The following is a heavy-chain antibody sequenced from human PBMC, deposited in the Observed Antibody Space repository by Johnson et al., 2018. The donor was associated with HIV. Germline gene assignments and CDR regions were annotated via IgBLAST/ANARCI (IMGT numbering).Heavy chain of an antibody. CDR2: IHSGGST. CDR1: GFTVSSNY. J-gene: IGHJ3*02. Sequence: VQLVESGGGLIQPGGSLRLSCAASGFTVSSNYMSWVRQAPGKGLEWVSVIHSGGSTYYADSVKGRFTISRDNSKNTLYLQMNSLRAEDTAVYYCARGGYYYDSSGYIGVDAFDIWGQGTMVTVSS. D-gene: IGHD3-22*01. CDR3: ARGGYYYDSSGYIGVDAFDI. V-gene: IGHV3-53*01.